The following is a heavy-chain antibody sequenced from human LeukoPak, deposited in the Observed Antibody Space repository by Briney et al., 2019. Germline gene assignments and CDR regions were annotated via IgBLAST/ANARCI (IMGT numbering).Heavy chain of an antibody. J-gene: IGHJ3*02. Sequence: ASVKVSCKASGYTFTGYYMHWVRQAPEQGLEWMGWINPNSGGTNYAQKFQGRVTMTRDTSISTAYMELSRLRSDDTAVYYCARYVYCSSTSCYVKNAFDIWGQGTMVTVSS. V-gene: IGHV1-2*02. CDR3: ARYVYCSSTSCYVKNAFDI. D-gene: IGHD2-2*01. CDR1: GYTFTGYY. CDR2: INPNSGGT.